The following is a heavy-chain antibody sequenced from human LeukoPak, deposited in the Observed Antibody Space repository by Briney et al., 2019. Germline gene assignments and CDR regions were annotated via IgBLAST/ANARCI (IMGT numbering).Heavy chain of an antibody. CDR1: GFTFSSYA. Sequence: GGSLRLSCAASGFTFSSYAMHWVRQAPGKGLEWVAVISYDGSNKYYADSVKGRFTISRDNSKNTLYLQMNSLRAEDTAVYYCARSFYCGGDCYYSIDYWGQGTLVTVSS. D-gene: IGHD2-21*02. V-gene: IGHV3-30-3*01. J-gene: IGHJ4*02. CDR3: ARSFYCGGDCYYSIDY. CDR2: ISYDGSNK.